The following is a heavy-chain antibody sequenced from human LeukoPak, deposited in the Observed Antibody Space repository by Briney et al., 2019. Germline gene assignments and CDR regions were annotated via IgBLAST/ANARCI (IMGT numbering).Heavy chain of an antibody. CDR1: GFTVSSNY. CDR2: IYSGGRT. CDR3: AKVGGLGPDDY. J-gene: IGHJ4*02. D-gene: IGHD5/OR15-5a*01. Sequence: GGSLRLSCAASGFTVSSNYMSWVRQAPGKGLEWISVIYSGGRTYYVDSVKGRFTISRDNAKNSLYLQMNSLRAEDTAVYYCAKVGGLGPDDYWGQGTLVTVSS. V-gene: IGHV3-53*01.